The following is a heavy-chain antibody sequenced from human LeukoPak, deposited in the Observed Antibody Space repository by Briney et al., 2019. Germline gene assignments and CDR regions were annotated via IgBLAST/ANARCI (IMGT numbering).Heavy chain of an antibody. Sequence: GGSLRLSCAASGFTFSSYDMHWVRQDPGKGLEWVSAIGTIGDTYYTGSVKGRFTISRENAKNSLYLQMNSLRAGDTAAYYCARKGDGAFDIWGQGTMVTVSS. CDR2: IGTIGDT. V-gene: IGHV3-13*01. J-gene: IGHJ3*02. CDR3: ARKGDGAFDI. D-gene: IGHD3-16*01. CDR1: GFTFSSYD.